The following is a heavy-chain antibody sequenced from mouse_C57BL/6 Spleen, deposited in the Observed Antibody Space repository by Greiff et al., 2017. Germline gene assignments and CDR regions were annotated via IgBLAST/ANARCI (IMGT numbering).Heavy chain of an antibody. Sequence: EVKLMESGGGLVKPGGSLKLSCAASGFTFSDYGMHWVRQAPEKGLEWVAYISSGSSTIYDADTVKGRFTISRDNAKNTLFLQMTSLRSEDTAMYYCASRGYYAMDYWGQGTSVTVSS. CDR2: ISSGSSTI. J-gene: IGHJ4*01. CDR3: ASRGYYAMDY. V-gene: IGHV5-17*01. CDR1: GFTFSDYG.